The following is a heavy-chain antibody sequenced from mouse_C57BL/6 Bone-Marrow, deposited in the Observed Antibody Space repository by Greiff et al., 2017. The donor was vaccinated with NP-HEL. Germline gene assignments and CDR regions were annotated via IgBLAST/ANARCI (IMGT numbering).Heavy chain of an antibody. Sequence: EVKLVESGGGLVKPGGSLKLSCAASGFTFSSYTMSWVRQTPEKRLEWVATISGGGGNTYYPASVKGRFTISRDNAKNTLYLQMSSLRSEDTALYYCARPIYYGNSGAMDYWGQGTSVTVSS. D-gene: IGHD2-1*01. J-gene: IGHJ4*01. CDR3: ARPIYYGNSGAMDY. CDR2: ISGGGGNT. CDR1: GFTFSSYT. V-gene: IGHV5-9*01.